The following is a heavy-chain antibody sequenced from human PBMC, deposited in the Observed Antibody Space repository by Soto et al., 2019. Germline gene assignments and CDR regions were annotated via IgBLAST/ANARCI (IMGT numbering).Heavy chain of an antibody. J-gene: IGHJ4*02. CDR2: IIPVFGST. CDR3: ARGGGPYVWFNEF. D-gene: IGHD3-16*01. Sequence: QEQLVQSGPEGRKPGSSVKVSCKDSGGLFSSFAISWVRQAPGEGLEWLGGIIPVFGSTNYAEKFQGRVTIIADESTNTAYMERTSLTPGDTAMYYCARGGGPYVWFNEFWGQGTLVTVSS. V-gene: IGHV1-69*01. CDR1: GGLFSSFA.